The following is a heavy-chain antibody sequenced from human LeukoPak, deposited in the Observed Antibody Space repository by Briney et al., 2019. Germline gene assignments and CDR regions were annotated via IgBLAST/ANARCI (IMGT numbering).Heavy chain of an antibody. V-gene: IGHV4-39*01. CDR1: GASINSAGYY. D-gene: IGHD3-10*01. J-gene: IGHJ4*02. CDR2: VFYTGSA. CDR3: ARLQYYSGSGSYPDY. Sequence: SETLSPTCAVSGASINSAGYYWGWIRQPPGKGLEWIGGVFYTGSAYYNPSLKSRATVSIGTSRTQFSLNLTSVTAADTAVYYCARLQYYSGSGSYPDYWGQGTLVTVSS.